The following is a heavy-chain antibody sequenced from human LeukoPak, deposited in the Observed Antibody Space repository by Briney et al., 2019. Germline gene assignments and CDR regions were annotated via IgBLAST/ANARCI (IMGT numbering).Heavy chain of an antibody. CDR1: GFTFSIYW. Sequence: GGSLRLSCTASGFTFSIYWMGWVRQAPGKGLEWVASIKEDGSEEHYVDSVEGRFTISRDNARNSVHVQMNSLRAEDTAVYFCARIRPGNYFDYWGQGALVTVSS. J-gene: IGHJ4*02. CDR2: IKEDGSEE. D-gene: IGHD6-6*01. V-gene: IGHV3-7*01. CDR3: ARIRPGNYFDY.